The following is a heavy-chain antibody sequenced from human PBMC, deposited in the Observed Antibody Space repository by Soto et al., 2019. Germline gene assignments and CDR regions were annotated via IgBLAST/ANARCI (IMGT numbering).Heavy chain of an antibody. J-gene: IGHJ6*02. Sequence: GEALKMSSKGSWYSFTSYWISWVRQMPGKGLEWMGRIDPSDSYTNYSPSFQGHVTISADKSISTAYLQWSSLKASDTAMYYCASSPRGYCSSTSCRELGNYYGMDVWGQGTTVTVSS. CDR2: IDPSDSYT. CDR1: WYSFTSYW. D-gene: IGHD2-2*01. CDR3: ASSPRGYCSSTSCRELGNYYGMDV. V-gene: IGHV5-10-1*01.